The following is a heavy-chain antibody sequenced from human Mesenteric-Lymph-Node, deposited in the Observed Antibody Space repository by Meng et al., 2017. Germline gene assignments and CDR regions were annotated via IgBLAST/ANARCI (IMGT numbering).Heavy chain of an antibody. CDR3: ARPFGGVIVILQPLFDI. Sequence: ASVKVSCKASGYTFTCCSLHWLQQAPGQGLERMRWITLYNGNTNYAKKFQGRVTITRDMSLRTAYIELSSLRSEDSAVYYWARPFGGVIVILQPLFDIWGQGTMVTVSS. CDR1: GYTFTCCS. D-gene: IGHD3-16*02. V-gene: IGHV1-68*01. CDR2: ITLYNGNT. J-gene: IGHJ3*02.